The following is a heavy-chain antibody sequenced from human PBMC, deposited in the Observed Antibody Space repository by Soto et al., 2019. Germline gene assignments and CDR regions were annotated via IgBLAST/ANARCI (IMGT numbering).Heavy chain of an antibody. D-gene: IGHD7-27*01. Sequence: HLLESGGGLVQPGGSLRLACTASGFTFNTYFMSWVRQAPGEGLEWISAISGGGGTKYYLASVKGRFTISRDNSNNTLYLQMNSLRADDTAVYYCAKSLTASNFRLDVWGHGTRVTVSS. CDR1: GFTFNTYF. CDR2: ISGGGGTK. V-gene: IGHV3-23*01. CDR3: AKSLTASNFRLDV. J-gene: IGHJ6*02.